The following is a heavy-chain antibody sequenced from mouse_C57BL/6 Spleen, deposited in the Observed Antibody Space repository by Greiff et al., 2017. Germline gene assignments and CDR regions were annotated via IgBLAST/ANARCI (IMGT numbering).Heavy chain of an antibody. CDR2: INPSNGGT. D-gene: IGHD2-5*01. J-gene: IGHJ4*01. CDR1: GYTFTSYW. CDR3: ARGDYSNYVNYAMDY. Sequence: QVQLQQPGTELVKPGASVKLSCKASGYTFTSYWMHWVKQRPGQGLEWIGNINPSNGGTNYNEKFKSKATLTVDKSSSTAYMQRSSLTSEDSAVYYCARGDYSNYVNYAMDYWGQGTSVTVSS. V-gene: IGHV1-53*01.